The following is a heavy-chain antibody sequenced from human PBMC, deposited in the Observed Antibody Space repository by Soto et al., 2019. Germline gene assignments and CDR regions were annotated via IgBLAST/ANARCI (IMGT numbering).Heavy chain of an antibody. CDR2: IYHSGST. J-gene: IGHJ4*02. V-gene: IGHV4-4*02. Sequence: QVQLQESGPGLVKPSGTLSLTCAVSSGSISSSNWWSWVRQPPGKGLEWIGEIYHSGSTNYNPSLKSQVTISVDKSKNQFSLKLSSVTAADTAVYYRARGGYMYQLLDCGQGTLVTVSS. CDR1: SGSISSSNW. D-gene: IGHD2-2*01. CDR3: ARGGYMYQLLD.